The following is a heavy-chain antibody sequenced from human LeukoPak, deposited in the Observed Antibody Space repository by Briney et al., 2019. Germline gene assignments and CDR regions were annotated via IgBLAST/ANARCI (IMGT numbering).Heavy chain of an antibody. CDR2: INPDSGGT. CDR1: GYTFTGYY. V-gene: IGHV1-2*02. J-gene: IGHJ4*02. Sequence: ASVKVSCKASGYTFTGYYMHWVRQAPGQGLEWMGWINPDSGGTTYAQKFQGRVTMTRDTSISTAHMELNWLTSDDTAVYYCARIRMETGDFDYWGQGTLVTVSS. CDR3: ARIRMETGDFDY. D-gene: IGHD7-27*01.